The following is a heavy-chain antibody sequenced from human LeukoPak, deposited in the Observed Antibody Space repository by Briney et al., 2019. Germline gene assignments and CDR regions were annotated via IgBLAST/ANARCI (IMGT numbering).Heavy chain of an antibody. CDR3: ARLVCGGGSCPAEFDY. V-gene: IGHV4-39*02. Sequence: PSETLSLTCIVSGGSISSGGHYWGWIRQPPGKGLEWIGSIYYSGSTYYNPSLNSRVTMFIDMSKNLFSLKMSSVTATDTAVYYCARLVCGGGSCPAEFDYWGQGTLVTVSS. D-gene: IGHD2-15*01. J-gene: IGHJ4*02. CDR1: GGSISSGGHY. CDR2: IYYSGST.